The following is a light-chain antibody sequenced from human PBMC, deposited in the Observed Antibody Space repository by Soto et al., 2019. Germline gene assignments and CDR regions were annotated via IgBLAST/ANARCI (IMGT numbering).Light chain of an antibody. CDR3: QQYLRSPST. CDR1: ESVTSNS. CDR2: GVS. V-gene: IGKV3-20*01. J-gene: IGKJ2*01. Sequence: EIVLTQSPGTLSLSPGERATLSCRASESVTSNSLAWYQQKLGQAPRLLMYGVSIRATGILDRFRGSGSGTDFTLTISRLEPEDFAVYYCQQYLRSPSTFGQGTKVEIK.